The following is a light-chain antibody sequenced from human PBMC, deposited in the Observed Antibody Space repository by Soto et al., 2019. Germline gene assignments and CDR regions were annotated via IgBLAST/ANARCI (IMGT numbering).Light chain of an antibody. Sequence: QSALTQPASVSGSPGQSITISCTGTSSDVGGYNFVSWYQHHPAKAPKLMIYDVSNRPSGVSNRFSGSKSGNTASLTISGLQAEDEDHYYCSSFTSSDTLVVFGGGTKLTVL. V-gene: IGLV2-14*03. CDR3: SSFTSSDTLVV. CDR1: SSDVGGYNF. CDR2: DVS. J-gene: IGLJ2*01.